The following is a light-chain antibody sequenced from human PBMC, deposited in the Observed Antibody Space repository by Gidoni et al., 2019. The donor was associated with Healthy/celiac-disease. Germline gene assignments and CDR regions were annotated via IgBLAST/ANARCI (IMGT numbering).Light chain of an antibody. CDR2: GAS. CDR1: PSVSSSY. V-gene: IGKV3-20*01. J-gene: IGKJ1*01. Sequence: EIVLTQSPGTLSLSPGERATLSCRASPSVSSSYLAWYQQKPGQAPRLRIDGASSRDTGIPDRFSGSGSGTDFTLTISRLEPEDFEVYYCQKYGSSPTFGQGTKVEIK. CDR3: QKYGSSPT.